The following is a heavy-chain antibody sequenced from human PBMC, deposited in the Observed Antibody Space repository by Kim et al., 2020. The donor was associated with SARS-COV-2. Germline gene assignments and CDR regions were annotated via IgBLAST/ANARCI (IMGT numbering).Heavy chain of an antibody. CDR3: ARLASRFGELLDP. D-gene: IGHD3-10*01. J-gene: IGHJ5*02. CDR2: IYPGDSDT. Sequence: GESLKISCKGSGYSFTSYWIGWVRQMPGKGLELMGIIYPGDSDTRYSPSFQGQVTISADKSISTAYLQWSSLKASDTAMYYCARLASRFGELLDPWGQGTLVTVSS. V-gene: IGHV5-51*01. CDR1: GYSFTSYW.